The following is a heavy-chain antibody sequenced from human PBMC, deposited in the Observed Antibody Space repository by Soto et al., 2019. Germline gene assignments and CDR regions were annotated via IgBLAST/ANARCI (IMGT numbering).Heavy chain of an antibody. J-gene: IGHJ4*02. D-gene: IGHD1-26*01. Sequence: SVKVSCKASGYTFTSYAMHWVRQAPGQRLEWMGGIIPIFGTANYAQKFQGRVTITADESTSTAYMELSSLRSEDTAFFYCAKDSISDRETFNFDSWGQGTLVTVSS. CDR2: IIPIFGTA. CDR1: GYTFTSYA. V-gene: IGHV1-69*13. CDR3: AKDSISDRETFNFDS.